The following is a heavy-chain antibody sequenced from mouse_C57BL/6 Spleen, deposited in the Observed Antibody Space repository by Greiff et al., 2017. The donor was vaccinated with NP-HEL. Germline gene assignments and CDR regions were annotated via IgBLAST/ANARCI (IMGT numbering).Heavy chain of an antibody. D-gene: IGHD2-5*01. Sequence: EVQVVESGGGLVKPGGSLKLSCAASGFTFSSYTMSWVRQTPEKRLEWVATISGGGGNTYYPDSVKGRFTISRDNAKNTLYLQMSSLRSEDTALYYCARPYYSNPWFAYWGQGTLVTVSA. CDR2: ISGGGGNT. CDR1: GFTFSSYT. V-gene: IGHV5-9*01. J-gene: IGHJ3*01. CDR3: ARPYYSNPWFAY.